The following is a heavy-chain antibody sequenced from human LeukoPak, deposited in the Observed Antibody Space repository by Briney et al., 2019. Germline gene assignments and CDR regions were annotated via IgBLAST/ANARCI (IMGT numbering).Heavy chain of an antibody. Sequence: GGSLRLSCAASGFTFSSYAMHWVRQAPGKGLEYVSAISSNGGSTYYANSVKGRFTISRDNSKNTLYLQMGSLRAEDMGVYYCAREGYYDFWSGPLPLDYWGQGTLVTVSS. CDR2: ISSNGGST. CDR1: GFTFSSYA. J-gene: IGHJ4*02. D-gene: IGHD3-3*01. CDR3: AREGYYDFWSGPLPLDY. V-gene: IGHV3-64*01.